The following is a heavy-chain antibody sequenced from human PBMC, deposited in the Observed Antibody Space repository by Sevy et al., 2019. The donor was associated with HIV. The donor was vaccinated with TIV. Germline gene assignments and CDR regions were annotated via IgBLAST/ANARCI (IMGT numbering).Heavy chain of an antibody. Sequence: AGGSLRLSCAASGFTFSSYAMHWVRQAPGKGLEWVAVISYDGSNKYYADSVKGRFTISRDNSKNTLYLQMNSLRAEDTAVYYCARGGYYDSSGYYYDAFDIWGQGTMVTVSS. CDR2: ISYDGSNK. V-gene: IGHV3-30-3*01. D-gene: IGHD3-22*01. J-gene: IGHJ3*02. CDR1: GFTFSSYA. CDR3: ARGGYYDSSGYYYDAFDI.